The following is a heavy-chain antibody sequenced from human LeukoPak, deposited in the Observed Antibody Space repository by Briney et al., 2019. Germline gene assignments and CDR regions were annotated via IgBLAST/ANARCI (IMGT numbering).Heavy chain of an antibody. CDR2: IYHSGST. J-gene: IGHJ4*02. CDR1: GFTFSSYSM. Sequence: GSLRLSCAASGFTFSSYSMNWVRQPPGKGLEWIGEIYHSGSTNYNPSLKSRVTISVDKSKNQFSLKLSSVTAADTAVYYCARESGSGWYYFDYWGQGTLVTVSS. D-gene: IGHD6-19*01. V-gene: IGHV4-4*02. CDR3: ARESGSGWYYFDY.